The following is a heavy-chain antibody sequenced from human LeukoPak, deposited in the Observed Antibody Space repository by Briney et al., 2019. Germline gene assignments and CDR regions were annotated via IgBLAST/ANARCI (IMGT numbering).Heavy chain of an antibody. D-gene: IGHD3-3*02. V-gene: IGHV4-59*01. CDR2: IYYSGST. J-gene: IGHJ5*02. CDR1: GGSISSYY. Sequence: SETLSLTCTVSGGSISSYYWNWIRQPPGKGLEWIGYIYYSGSTNYNPSLKSRVIISVDTSKNLFSLKLSSVTAADTAVYYCARGIRRNINYWFDPWGQGTLVTVSS. CDR3: ARGIRRNINYWFDP.